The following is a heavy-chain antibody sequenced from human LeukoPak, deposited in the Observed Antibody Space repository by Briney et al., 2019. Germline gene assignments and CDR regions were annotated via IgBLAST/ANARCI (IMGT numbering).Heavy chain of an antibody. J-gene: IGHJ4*02. CDR2: ITGGGVGT. CDR3: AESEDFDY. CDR1: GFTFSSYT. V-gene: IGHV3-23*01. Sequence: GGSLRLSCAASGFTFSSYTMSWVRQAPGKGLEWVSAITGGGVGTYYADSVKGRFTISRDNSRNTLYLQMNSLRADDTAVYYCAESEDFDYWGQGTLVTVSS.